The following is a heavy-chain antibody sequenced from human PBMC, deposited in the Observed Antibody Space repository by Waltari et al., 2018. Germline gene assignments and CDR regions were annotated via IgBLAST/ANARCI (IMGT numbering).Heavy chain of an antibody. J-gene: IGHJ4*02. V-gene: IGHV3-30*04. CDR2: IADDGNTA. D-gene: IGHD6-19*01. CDR1: GFTFSTYV. CDR3: ARDQYGAVSQSTGCDY. Sequence: VQLVESGGGVVQPARSLRLSCAASGFTFSTYVFHWVRQAPGKGLGGLTMIADDGNTAYYIDSVKGRFSISRDNTKNKLSRQMSSLRGEDTTRYSWARDQYGAVSQSTGCDYGGQGTLVTVSS.